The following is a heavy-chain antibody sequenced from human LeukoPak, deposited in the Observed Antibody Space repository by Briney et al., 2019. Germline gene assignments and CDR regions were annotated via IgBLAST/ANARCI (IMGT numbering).Heavy chain of an antibody. D-gene: IGHD3-3*01. Sequence: SVKVSCKASGGTFSSYAISWVRQAPGQGLEWMGGIIPIFGTANYAQKFQGRVTITADESTSTAYMELSSLRSEDTAVYYCAGSSAPVLRFLQGPAMTVDVWGKGTTVTVSS. J-gene: IGHJ6*04. V-gene: IGHV1-69*13. CDR3: AGSSAPVLRFLQGPAMTVDV. CDR1: GGTFSSYA. CDR2: IIPIFGTA.